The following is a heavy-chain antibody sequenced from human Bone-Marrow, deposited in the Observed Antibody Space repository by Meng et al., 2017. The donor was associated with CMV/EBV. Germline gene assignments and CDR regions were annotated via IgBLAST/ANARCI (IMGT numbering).Heavy chain of an antibody. CDR2: IRYDGSNK. CDR3: AKDLSSSGWYVSYFDS. J-gene: IGHJ4*02. CDR1: GFTFSSYG. V-gene: IGHV3-30*02. D-gene: IGHD6-19*01. Sequence: GGSLRLSCAASGFTFSSYGMHWVRQAPGKGLEWVAFIRYDGSNKYYADSVKGRFTISRDNSKNTLYLQMNSLRAEDTAVYYCAKDLSSSGWYVSYFDSWGQGTVVTVSS.